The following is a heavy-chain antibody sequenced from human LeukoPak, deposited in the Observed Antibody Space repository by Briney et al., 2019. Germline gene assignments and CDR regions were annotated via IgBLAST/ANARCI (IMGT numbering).Heavy chain of an antibody. V-gene: IGHV4-39*01. Sequence: SETPSLTCTVSGGSISSSSYYWGWIRQPPGKGLEWIGSIYYSGSTYYNPSLKSRVTISADTSKNQFSLKLSSETAADTAVYYCARLTNEYYYDSSGQNWFDPWGQGTLVTVSS. CDR1: GGSISSSSYY. J-gene: IGHJ5*02. CDR2: IYYSGST. D-gene: IGHD3-22*01. CDR3: ARLTNEYYYDSSGQNWFDP.